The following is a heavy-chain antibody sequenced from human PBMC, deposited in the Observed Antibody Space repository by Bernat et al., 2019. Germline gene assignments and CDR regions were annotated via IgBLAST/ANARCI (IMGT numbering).Heavy chain of an antibody. J-gene: IGHJ4*02. D-gene: IGHD3-10*01. CDR1: GFTFSSYG. CDR2: ISYDGSNK. Sequence: QVQLVESGGGVVQPGRSLRLSCAASGFTFSSYGMHWVRQAPGKGLEWVAVISYDGSNKYYADSVKCRFTISRDNSKNTLYLQMNSLRAEDTAVYYCAKDYTEYYYGSGSYFDYWGQGTLVTVSS. CDR3: AKDYTEYYYGSGSYFDY. V-gene: IGHV3-30*18.